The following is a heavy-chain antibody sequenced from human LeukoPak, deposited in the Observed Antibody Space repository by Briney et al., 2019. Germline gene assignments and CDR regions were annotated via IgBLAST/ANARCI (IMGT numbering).Heavy chain of an antibody. J-gene: IGHJ4*02. CDR3: AADGGSYYF. CDR1: GYTFTGYY. D-gene: IGHD1-26*01. V-gene: IGHV1-58*02. CDR2: IVVGSGNT. Sequence: PGASVKVSCKASGYTFTGYYMHWVRQAPGQGLEWIGWIVVGSGNTNYAQKFQERVTITRDMSTSTAYMELSSLRSEDTAVYYCAADGGSYYFWGQGTLVTVSS.